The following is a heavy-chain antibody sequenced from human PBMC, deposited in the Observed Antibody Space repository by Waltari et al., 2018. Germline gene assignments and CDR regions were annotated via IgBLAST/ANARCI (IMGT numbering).Heavy chain of an antibody. CDR1: GGSISSYY. CDR2: IYYSGST. Sequence: QVQLQESGPGLVKPSETLSLTCTVSGGSISSYYWSWIRQPPGEGLEWIGYIYYSGSTNYNPSLKSRVTISVDTSKNQFSLKLSSVTAADTAVYYCARRTVRGVIAFDPWGQGTLVTVSS. D-gene: IGHD3-10*01. V-gene: IGHV4-59*08. J-gene: IGHJ5*02. CDR3: ARRTVRGVIAFDP.